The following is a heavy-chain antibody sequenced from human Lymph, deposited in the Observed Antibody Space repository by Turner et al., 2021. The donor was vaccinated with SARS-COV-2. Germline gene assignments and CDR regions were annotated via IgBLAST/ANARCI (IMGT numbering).Heavy chain of an antibody. D-gene: IGHD1-26*01. J-gene: IGHJ6*02. CDR2: MNPNSGNT. Sequence: QVQLVQFGAEVNKPGASVKVSCTAPGYTFTSYDINWVRQATGQGLEGMGWMNPNSGNTGYAQKFQGRVTMTRNTSISTAYMELSSLRSEDTAVYYCARGRYSGGGMDVWGQGTTVTVSS. V-gene: IGHV1-8*02. CDR1: GYTFTSYD. CDR3: ARGRYSGGGMDV.